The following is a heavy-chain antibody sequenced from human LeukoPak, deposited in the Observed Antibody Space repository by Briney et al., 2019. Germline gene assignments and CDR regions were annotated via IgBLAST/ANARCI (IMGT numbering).Heavy chain of an antibody. CDR2: TYYRSKWYN. CDR3: ARDHGYYGSGSYYIFDY. Sequence: SQTLSLTCAISGDSVSSNSAAWNWIRQSPSRGLEWLGRTYYRSKWYNDYAVSVKSRITINPDTSKNQFSLQLNSVTPEDTAVYYCARDHGYYGSGSYYIFDYWGQGTLVTVSS. CDR1: GDSVSSNSAA. V-gene: IGHV6-1*01. D-gene: IGHD3-10*01. J-gene: IGHJ4*02.